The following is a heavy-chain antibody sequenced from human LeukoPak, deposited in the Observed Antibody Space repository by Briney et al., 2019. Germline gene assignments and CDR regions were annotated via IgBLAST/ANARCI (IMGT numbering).Heavy chain of an antibody. CDR3: ARTDEGSALDI. D-gene: IGHD2-21*02. CDR1: GFTFDDYG. V-gene: IGHV3-20*04. CDR2: INWNGGST. J-gene: IGHJ3*02. Sequence: GGSLRLSCAASGFTFDDYGMNWVRQAPGKGLEWVSGINWNGGSTGYADSVKGRFTISRDNAKNSLYVQMNSLRAEDTAVYYCARTDEGSALDIWGQGTMVTVSS.